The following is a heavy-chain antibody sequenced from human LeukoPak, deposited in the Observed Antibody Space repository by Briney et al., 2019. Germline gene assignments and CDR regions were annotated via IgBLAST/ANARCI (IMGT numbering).Heavy chain of an antibody. V-gene: IGHV1-3*01. CDR1: GYTFTNYA. J-gene: IGHJ4*02. D-gene: IGHD2-15*01. CDR2: INAGNGNT. Sequence: GASVKVSCKASGYTFTNYATHWVRQAPGQRLEWMGWINAGNGNTKYSQKFQGRVTITRDTSASTAYMELSSLRSEDTAVYYCGRGGSSGVDYWGQGTLVTVSS. CDR3: GRGGSSGVDY.